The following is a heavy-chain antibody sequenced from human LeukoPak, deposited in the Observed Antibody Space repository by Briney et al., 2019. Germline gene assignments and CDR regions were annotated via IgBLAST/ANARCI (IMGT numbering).Heavy chain of an antibody. Sequence: GGSLRLSCAASGFTFSTDWMAWVRQAPGKGLEWVANIKEDGSEKNYVDSVKGRFTISRDNAKNSLYLQMNSLRAEDTAVYYCARGGGRHVEYWGQGNLVTVCS. CDR2: IKEDGSEK. V-gene: IGHV3-7*05. CDR1: GFTFSTDW. D-gene: IGHD2/OR15-2a*01. J-gene: IGHJ4*02. CDR3: ARGGGRHVEY.